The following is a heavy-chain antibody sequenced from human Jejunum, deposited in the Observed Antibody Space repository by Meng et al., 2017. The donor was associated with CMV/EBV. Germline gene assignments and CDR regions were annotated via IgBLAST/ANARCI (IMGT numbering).Heavy chain of an antibody. CDR2: LSASGTDT. Sequence: SGFSVSSYAMSWVRQAPGKGLEWVSGLSASGTDTQYADSVKGRFTISSGNFKKTLYLHMSSLRAEDTAVYYCAPRGDSSGLENFVHWGQGTLVTVSS. CDR1: GFSVSSYA. J-gene: IGHJ1*01. CDR3: APRGDSSGLENFVH. D-gene: IGHD3-22*01. V-gene: IGHV3-23*01.